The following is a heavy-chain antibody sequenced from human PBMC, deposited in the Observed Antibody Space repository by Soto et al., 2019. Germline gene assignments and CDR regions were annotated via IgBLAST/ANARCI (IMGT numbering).Heavy chain of an antibody. V-gene: IGHV3-7*03. D-gene: IGHD5-12*01. CDR2: INQDESEK. CDR3: ARDGLVDIVAKVSANYHYSGMAV. J-gene: IGHJ6*02. Sequence: RQAPGKGLEWVANINQDESEKYYVDSGKGRFTISRDNAKNSLYLQMNSLRAEDTAVYYCARDGLVDIVAKVSANYHYSGMAVCGHGTTVPVSS.